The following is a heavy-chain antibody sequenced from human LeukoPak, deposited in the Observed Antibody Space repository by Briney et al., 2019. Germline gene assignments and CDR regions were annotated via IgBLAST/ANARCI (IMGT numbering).Heavy chain of an antibody. CDR3: TRAYDSGTYSSFDY. CDR1: GGSFGGYY. V-gene: IGHV4-34*01. D-gene: IGHD3-10*01. CDR2: INHSGST. Sequence: SETLSLTCAVYGGSFGGYYWSWIRQPPGKGLEWIGEINHSGSTNYNPSLKSRVTISVDTSKNQFSLKLSSVTAADTAVYYCTRAYDSGTYSSFDYWGQGTLVTVTS. J-gene: IGHJ4*02.